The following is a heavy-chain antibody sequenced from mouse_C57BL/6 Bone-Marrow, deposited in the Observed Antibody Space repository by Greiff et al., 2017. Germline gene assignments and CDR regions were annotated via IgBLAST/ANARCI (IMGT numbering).Heavy chain of an antibody. CDR3: ARAPYWYCDV. Sequence: VQLQQPGAELVRPGSSVKLSCKASGYTFTSYWMDWVKQRPGQGLEWIGNIYPSDSETHYNQKFKDKATLTVDKSSSTAYMQLSSLTSEDSAVYYCARAPYWYCDVWGTGTTVTVSS. V-gene: IGHV1-61*01. CDR2: IYPSDSET. J-gene: IGHJ1*03. CDR1: GYTFTSYW.